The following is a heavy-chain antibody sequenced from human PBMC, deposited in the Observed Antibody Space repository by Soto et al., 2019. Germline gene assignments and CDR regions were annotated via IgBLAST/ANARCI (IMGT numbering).Heavy chain of an antibody. D-gene: IGHD3-10*01. J-gene: IGHJ4*02. V-gene: IGHV3-13*01. CDR1: GFTFSSYD. CDR3: ARGGSGSSKPPYYFDY. Sequence: GGSLRLSCAASGFTFSSYDMHWVRQATGKGLEWVSAIGTAGDTYYPGSVKGRFTISRENAKNSLYLQMNSLRAEDTAVYYCARGGSGSSKPPYYFDYWGQGTLVTVSS. CDR2: IGTAGDT.